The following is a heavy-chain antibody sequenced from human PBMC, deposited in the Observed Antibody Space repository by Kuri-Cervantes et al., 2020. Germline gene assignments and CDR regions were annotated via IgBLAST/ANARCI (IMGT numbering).Heavy chain of an antibody. CDR3: ARDIGNYGHNWFDP. CDR1: EGPFSSST. CDR2: IIPIFGTA. Sequence: SVKVSCKASEGPFSSSTISWVRQAPGQGLEWVGGIIPIFGTANYAQKFQGRVTITTDESTSTAYMELSSLRSEDTAVYYCARDIGNYGHNWFDPWGQGTLVTVSS. V-gene: IGHV1-69*05. J-gene: IGHJ5*02. D-gene: IGHD4-11*01.